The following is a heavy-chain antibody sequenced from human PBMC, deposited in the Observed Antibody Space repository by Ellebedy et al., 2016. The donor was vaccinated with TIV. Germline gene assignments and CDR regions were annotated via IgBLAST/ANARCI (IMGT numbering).Heavy chain of an antibody. J-gene: IGHJ4*02. V-gene: IGHV3-30*11. CDR1: GFTFSSYA. D-gene: IGHD6-19*01. Sequence: GESLKISCAASGFTFSSYAMHWVRQAPGKGLEWVAVISYDGSNKYYADSVKGRFTISRDNSKNTLYLQMNSLRAEDTAVYYCARTQWLLYCYFDYWGQGTLVTVSS. CDR3: ARTQWLLYCYFDY. CDR2: ISYDGSNK.